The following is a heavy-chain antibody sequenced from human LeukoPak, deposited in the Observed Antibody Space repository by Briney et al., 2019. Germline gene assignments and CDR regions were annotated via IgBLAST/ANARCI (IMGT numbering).Heavy chain of an antibody. D-gene: IGHD3-3*01. J-gene: IGHJ4*02. CDR2: IYYSGST. V-gene: IGHV4-59*01. Sequence: PSETLSLTCTVSGGSISSYYWSWIRQPPGKGLEWIGYIYYSGSTNYNPSLKSRVTISVDTSKNQFSLKLSSVTAADTAVYYCARVRYYDFWSGYYIFDYWGQGTLVTVPS. CDR1: GGSISSYY. CDR3: ARVRYYDFWSGYYIFDY.